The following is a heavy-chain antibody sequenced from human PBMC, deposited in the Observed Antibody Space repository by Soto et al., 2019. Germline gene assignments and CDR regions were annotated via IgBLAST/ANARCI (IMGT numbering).Heavy chain of an antibody. J-gene: IGHJ4*02. Sequence: GGSLRLSCAASGFTFTRYSMNWVRQAPGKGLEWVSSISSTTNYIYYADSMKGRFTVSRDNAKNSVYLEMDSLSAEDTAVYYCARESEDLTSNFDYWGQGTLVTVSS. V-gene: IGHV3-21*01. CDR3: ARESEDLTSNFDY. CDR1: GFTFTRYS. CDR2: ISSTTNYI.